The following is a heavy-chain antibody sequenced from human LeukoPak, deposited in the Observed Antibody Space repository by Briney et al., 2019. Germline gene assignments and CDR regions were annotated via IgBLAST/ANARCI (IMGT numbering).Heavy chain of an antibody. CDR1: GASISNFY. CDR2: IYTSGST. D-gene: IGHD3-3*01. V-gene: IGHV4-4*09. Sequence: SETLSLTCTVSGASISNFYCSWIRQPPGKALEWIGYIYTSGSTNYNPSLKSRVTMSVDTSKRQFSLELSPVTAADTAVYYCAGDFWSGYYPYYYYMDVWGKGTTVTVSS. J-gene: IGHJ6*03. CDR3: AGDFWSGYYPYYYYMDV.